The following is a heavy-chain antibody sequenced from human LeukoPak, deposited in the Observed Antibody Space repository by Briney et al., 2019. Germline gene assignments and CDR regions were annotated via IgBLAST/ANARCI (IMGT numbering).Heavy chain of an antibody. D-gene: IGHD3-22*01. CDR1: GFTFSSYA. CDR3: AKDGLNYYDSSGYYPDGGFFDY. CDR2: ISGSGGST. Sequence: GGSLRLSCAASGFTFSSYAMSWVRQAPGKGLEWVSVISGSGGSTYYADSVKGRFTISRDNSKNTLYLQMNSLRAEDTAVYYCAKDGLNYYDSSGYYPDGGFFDYWGQGTLVTVSS. V-gene: IGHV3-23*01. J-gene: IGHJ4*02.